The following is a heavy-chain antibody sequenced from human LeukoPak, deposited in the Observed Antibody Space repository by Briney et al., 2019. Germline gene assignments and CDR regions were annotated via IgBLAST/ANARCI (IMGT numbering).Heavy chain of an antibody. CDR1: GGSISSYY. CDR3: ARSGSGYSYGYRYYYYYYMDV. D-gene: IGHD5-18*01. Sequence: PSETLSLTCTVSGGSISSYYCSWIRQPAGKGLEWIGRIYTSGSTNYNPSLKSRVTMSVDTSKNQFSLKLSSVTAADTAVYYCARSGSGYSYGYRYYYYYYMDVWGKGTTVTVSS. V-gene: IGHV4-4*07. CDR2: IYTSGST. J-gene: IGHJ6*03.